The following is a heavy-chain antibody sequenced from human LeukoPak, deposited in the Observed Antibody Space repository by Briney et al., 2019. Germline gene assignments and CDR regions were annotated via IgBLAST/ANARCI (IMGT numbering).Heavy chain of an antibody. CDR3: ARDRGATQNYYYYGMDV. CDR2: ISAYNGNT. CDR1: GYAFTSYG. V-gene: IGHV1-18*01. D-gene: IGHD1-26*01. J-gene: IGHJ6*02. Sequence: GASVKVSCKASGYAFTSYGISWVRQAPGQGLEWMGWISAYNGNTNYAQKLQGRVTMTTDTSTSTAYMELRSLRSDDTAVYYCARDRGATQNYYYYGMDVWGQGTTVTVSS.